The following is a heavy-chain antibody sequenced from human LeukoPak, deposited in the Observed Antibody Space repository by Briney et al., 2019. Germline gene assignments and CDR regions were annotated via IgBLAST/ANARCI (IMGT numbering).Heavy chain of an antibody. CDR3: ARSGYYNGYDY. V-gene: IGHV3-74*03. J-gene: IGHJ4*02. Sequence: GGSLILSCVASGFTFSGHWMHWVRQVPGKGLVAVSRITPDGRGTAYADSVKGRFTISRDNAKNTLYLEMNSLTAEDSALYYCARSGYYNGYDYWGQGTLVTVSS. CDR2: ITPDGRGT. CDR1: GFTFSGHW. D-gene: IGHD3-10*01.